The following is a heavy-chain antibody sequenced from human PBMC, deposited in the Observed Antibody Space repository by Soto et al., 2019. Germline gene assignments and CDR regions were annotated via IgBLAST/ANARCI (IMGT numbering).Heavy chain of an antibody. CDR1: GGSISSYY. D-gene: IGHD3-3*01. J-gene: IGHJ6*03. CDR2: IYYSGST. CDR3: ARTGVGVVPSHYYYYMDV. Sequence: QVQLQESGPGLVKPSETLSLTCTVSGGSISSYYWSWIRQPPGKGLEWIGYIYYSGSTNYNPSLKSRVTISVDTSKNQFSLKLSSVTAADTAVYYCARTGVGVVPSHYYYYMDVWGKGTTVTVSS. V-gene: IGHV4-59*08.